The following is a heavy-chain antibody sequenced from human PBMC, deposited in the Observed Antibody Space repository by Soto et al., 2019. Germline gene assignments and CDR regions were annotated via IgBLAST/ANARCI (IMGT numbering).Heavy chain of an antibody. CDR1: GDSVSSNSAA. V-gene: IGHV6-1*01. Sequence: SQTLSLTCAISGDSVSSNSAAWNWIRQSPSRGLEWLGRTYYRSKWYNDYAVSVKSRITINPDTSKNQFSLQLNSVTPEDTAVYYCARDLRPPRDRYYYYGMDVWCQGTTVTVSS. CDR2: TYYRSKWYN. CDR3: ARDLRPPRDRYYYYGMDV. J-gene: IGHJ6*02. D-gene: IGHD2-21*02.